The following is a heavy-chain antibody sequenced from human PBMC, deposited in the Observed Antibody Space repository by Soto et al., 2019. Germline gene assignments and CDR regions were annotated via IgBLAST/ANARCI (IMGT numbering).Heavy chain of an antibody. CDR2: IDYSGST. CDR1: GDSISSSGYY. CDR3: AGHVSVSGFEYYFDQ. V-gene: IGHV4-39*01. J-gene: IGHJ4*02. Sequence: QLHMQESGPGPVKPSETLSLTCTVSGDSISSSGYYWAWIRQPTGKGLEWIGNIDYSGSTYYNPSRTSRVAFCVDTSKSQFSLKVASVTAADTAVYYCAGHVSVSGFEYYFDQWGQGTLVTVSS. D-gene: IGHD5-12*01.